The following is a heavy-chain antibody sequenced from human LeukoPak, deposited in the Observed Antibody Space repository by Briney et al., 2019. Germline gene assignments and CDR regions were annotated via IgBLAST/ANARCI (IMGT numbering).Heavy chain of an antibody. D-gene: IGHD6-19*01. V-gene: IGHV3-30*14. J-gene: IGHJ4*02. CDR1: GFTFSSYA. CDR2: ISYDGSNK. Sequence: PGGSLRLSCAASGFTFSSYAMHWVRQAPGKGLEWVAVISYDGSNKYYADSVKGRFTISRDNSKNTLYLQMNSLRAEDTAVYYCARDIGWLGTFDSWGQGTLVTVSS. CDR3: ARDIGWLGTFDS.